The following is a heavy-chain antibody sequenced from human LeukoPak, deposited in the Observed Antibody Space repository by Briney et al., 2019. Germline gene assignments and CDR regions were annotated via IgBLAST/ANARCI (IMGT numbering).Heavy chain of an antibody. Sequence: GGSLRLSCAASGFTFSSYEMNWVRQAPGKELEWVSYISSSGSTIYYADSVKGRFTISRDNAKNSLYLQMNSLRAEDTAVYYCASWEMATTTGFDYWGQGTLVTVSS. J-gene: IGHJ4*02. CDR1: GFTFSSYE. V-gene: IGHV3-48*03. CDR2: ISSSGSTI. CDR3: ASWEMATTTGFDY. D-gene: IGHD5-24*01.